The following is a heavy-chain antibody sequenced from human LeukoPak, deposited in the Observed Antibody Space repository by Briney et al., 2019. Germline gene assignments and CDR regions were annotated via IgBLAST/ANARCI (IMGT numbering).Heavy chain of an antibody. CDR2: ISSSTSYT. V-gene: IGHV3-11*05. CDR3: ARVLGYHGSGSYYPDY. D-gene: IGHD3-10*01. J-gene: IGHJ4*02. CDR1: GFTFSDYY. Sequence: GGSLRLSCAASGFTFSDYYMSWIRQAPGKGLEWVSYISSSTSYTYYADSVKGRFTISRDNAKNSLYLQMNSLRAEDTAVYYCARVLGYHGSGSYYPDYWGQRTLVTVSS.